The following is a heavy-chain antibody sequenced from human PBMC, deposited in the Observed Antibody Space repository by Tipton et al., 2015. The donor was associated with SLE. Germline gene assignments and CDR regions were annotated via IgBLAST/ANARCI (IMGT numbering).Heavy chain of an antibody. CDR3: ARDSAAAGYGMDV. J-gene: IGHJ6*02. Sequence: TLSLTCTVSGGSISSGSYYWSWIRQPAGQGLEWIGRIYTSGSTNYNPSLKSRVTISVDTSKNQFSLKLSSVTAADTAVYYCARDSAAAGYGMDVWGQGTTVTVSS. V-gene: IGHV4-61*02. CDR2: IYTSGST. CDR1: GGSISSGSYY. D-gene: IGHD6-13*01.